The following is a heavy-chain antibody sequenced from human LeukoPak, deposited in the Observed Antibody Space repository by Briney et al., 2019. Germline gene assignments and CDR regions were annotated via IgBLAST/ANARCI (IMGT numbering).Heavy chain of an antibody. CDR2: IYTSGST. D-gene: IGHD2-2*02. CDR1: GASVNSGNYY. J-gene: IGHJ5*02. CDR3: ARAGYCSSTSCYTRLNWFDP. V-gene: IGHV4-61*02. Sequence: SETLSLTCTVSGASVNSGNYYWTWIRQPAGKRLEWIGRIYTSGSTNYNPSLKSRVTISVDRSKNQFSLKLSSVTAADTAVYYFARAGYCSSTSCYTRLNWFDPWGQGTLVTVSS.